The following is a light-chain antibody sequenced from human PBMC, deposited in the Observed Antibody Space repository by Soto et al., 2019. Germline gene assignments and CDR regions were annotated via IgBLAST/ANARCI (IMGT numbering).Light chain of an antibody. CDR3: QQRNRWPIT. J-gene: IGKJ5*01. Sequence: ESVLTHSPVTLSLSPGARATLSCRASQTFRNHLAWYQQKPGQPPRLLIYDGYSRATDTPPRFSGSGSGTDFTLTISSLQPEDSAVYYCQQRNRWPITFGQGTRLDIK. CDR2: DGY. CDR1: QTFRNH. V-gene: IGKV3-11*01.